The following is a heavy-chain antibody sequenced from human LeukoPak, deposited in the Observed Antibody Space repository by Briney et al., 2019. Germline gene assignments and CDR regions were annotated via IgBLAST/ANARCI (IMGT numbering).Heavy chain of an antibody. D-gene: IGHD6-6*01. CDR3: AYSSSLNWFDP. CDR2: INHSGST. V-gene: IGHV4-34*01. CDR1: GGSFSGYY. Sequence: PSETLSLTCAVYGGSFSGYYWSWIRRPPGKGLEWSGEINHSGSTNYNPSLRSRVTISVDTSKNQFSLKLSSVTAADTAVYYCAYSSSLNWFDPWGQGTLVTVSS. J-gene: IGHJ5*02.